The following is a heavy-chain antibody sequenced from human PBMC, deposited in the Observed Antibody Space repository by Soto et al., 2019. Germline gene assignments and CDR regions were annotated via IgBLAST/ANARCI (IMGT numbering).Heavy chain of an antibody. CDR1: GASISSSRSY. V-gene: IGHV4-39*01. J-gene: IGHJ4*02. Sequence: ASETLSLTCTVSGASISSSRSYWGWVRQPPGKGLEWIVSFYYTGGTYSTYYNPSLKSRVTISVDTPKSQFSLNLRSVTAADTAVYYCASPRQGNYDFLSGYYALDYWGQGTLVTVSS. CDR3: ASPRQGNYDFLSGYYALDY. CDR2: FYYTGGT. D-gene: IGHD3-3*01.